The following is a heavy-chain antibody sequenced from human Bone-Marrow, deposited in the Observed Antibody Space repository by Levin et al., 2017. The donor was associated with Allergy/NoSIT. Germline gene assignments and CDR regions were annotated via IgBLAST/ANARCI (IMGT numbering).Heavy chain of an antibody. V-gene: IGHV4-34*01. Sequence: SETLSLTCAVYGGSFSGYYWSWIRQPPGKGLEWIGEINHSGSTNYNPSLKSRVTISVDTSKNQFSLKLSSVTAADTAVYYCARVSAAVAATGNFDYWGQGTLVTVSS. CDR1: GGSFSGYY. CDR2: INHSGST. J-gene: IGHJ4*02. CDR3: ARVSAAVAATGNFDY. D-gene: IGHD6-19*01.